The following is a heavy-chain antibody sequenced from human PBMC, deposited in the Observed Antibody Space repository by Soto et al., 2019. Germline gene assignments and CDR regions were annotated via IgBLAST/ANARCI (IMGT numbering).Heavy chain of an antibody. Sequence: ASVKVSCKASVYTFTSYAMHWVRQAPGQRIEWMGWINAGNGNTKYSQKFQGRVTITRDTSASTAYMELSSLRSEDTAVYYCASAPWLGHPGENWGQGTLVTVS. CDR3: ASAPWLGHPGEN. J-gene: IGHJ4*02. D-gene: IGHD3-10*01. V-gene: IGHV1-3*01. CDR2: INAGNGNT. CDR1: VYTFTSYA.